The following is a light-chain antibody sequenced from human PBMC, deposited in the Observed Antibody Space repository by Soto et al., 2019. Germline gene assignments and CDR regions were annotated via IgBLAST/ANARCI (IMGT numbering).Light chain of an antibody. V-gene: IGKV3-15*01. Sequence: EIVMTQSPATLSVSPGERATLSCRASQSVGTNLAWYQQRPGQAPRLLIYATSTRATGIPVRFSGSGSGTEFTLTISSLQSEDFAVYYCQQYNNWPPWTFGRGTKVEIK. CDR1: QSVGTN. J-gene: IGKJ1*01. CDR3: QQYNNWPPWT. CDR2: ATS.